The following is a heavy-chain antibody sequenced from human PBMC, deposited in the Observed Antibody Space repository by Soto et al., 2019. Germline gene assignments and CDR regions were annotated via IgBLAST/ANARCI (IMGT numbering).Heavy chain of an antibody. CDR2: INSDGSST. CDR1: GFTFSSYW. J-gene: IGHJ4*02. Sequence: GGSLRLSCAASGFTFSSYWMHWVRQAPGKGLVWVSRINSDGSSTSYADSVKGRFTISRDNAKNTLYLQMNSLRAEDTAVYYCARVNAAAGPGPLYYCGQRTLDTVSS. CDR3: ARVNAAAGPGPLYY. D-gene: IGHD6-13*01. V-gene: IGHV3-74*01.